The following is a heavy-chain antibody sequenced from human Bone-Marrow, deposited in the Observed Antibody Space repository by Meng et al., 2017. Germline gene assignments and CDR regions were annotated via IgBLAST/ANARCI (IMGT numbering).Heavy chain of an antibody. CDR2: ISSSSSYI. D-gene: IGHD1-26*01. V-gene: IGHV3-21*01. CDR1: GFTFSSYS. CDR3: ARARSTYYYYGMDV. J-gene: IGHJ6*02. Sequence: GESLKISCAASGFTFSSYSMNWVRQAPGKGLEWVSSISSSSSYIYYADSVKGRFTISRDNAKNSLYLQMNSLRAEDTAVYCCARARSTYYYYGMDVWGQGTTVTVSS.